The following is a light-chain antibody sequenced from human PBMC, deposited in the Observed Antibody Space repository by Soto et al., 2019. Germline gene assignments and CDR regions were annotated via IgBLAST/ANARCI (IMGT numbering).Light chain of an antibody. CDR3: QQFNHLPG. CDR1: QDISDN. V-gene: IGKV1-33*01. CDR2: DAS. J-gene: IGKJ3*01. Sequence: DIQMTQSPSSLSASVGDRVTITCQASQDISDNLNWYQQKPGRAPKLLIYDASTLETGVPSRFSGRGSGKEFTLTISSLQPEDLATYYCQQFNHLPGFGPGTKVDIK.